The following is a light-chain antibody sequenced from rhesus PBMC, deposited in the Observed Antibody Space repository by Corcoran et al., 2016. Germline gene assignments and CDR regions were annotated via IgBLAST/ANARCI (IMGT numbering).Light chain of an antibody. CDR2: KAS. V-gene: IGKV1-22*01. J-gene: IGKJ4*01. CDR3: LQYYSSPLT. Sequence: DIQMTQSPSSLSASVGDTVTITCRASQSISSWLDWYQKKPGKAPKFLIYKASSLQSGVPSRFSGSGAWTDFTLTISSLQPEDFATYYCLQYYSSPLTFGGGTKVEIE. CDR1: QSISSW.